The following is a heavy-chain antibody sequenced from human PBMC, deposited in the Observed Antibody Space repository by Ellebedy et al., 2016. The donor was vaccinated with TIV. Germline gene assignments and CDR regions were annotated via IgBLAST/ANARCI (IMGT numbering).Heavy chain of an antibody. V-gene: IGHV4-59*12. CDR1: SGSISSYY. CDR2: IYYSGST. D-gene: IGHD3-22*01. CDR3: ARVGYYSAFDI. Sequence: MPSETLSLTCTVSSGSISSYYWSWIRQPPGKGLEWIGYIYYSGSTNYNPALKSRVTISVDTSKNQFSLKLSSVTAADTAVYYCARVGYYSAFDIWGQGTMVTVSS. J-gene: IGHJ3*02.